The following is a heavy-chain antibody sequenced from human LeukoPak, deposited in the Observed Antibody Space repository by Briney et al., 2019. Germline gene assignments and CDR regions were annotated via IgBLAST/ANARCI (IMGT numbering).Heavy chain of an antibody. J-gene: IGHJ4*02. CDR2: IYPGDAA. V-gene: IGHV3-66*02. CDR1: GNNVRSTY. Sequence: GGSLRLSCAAPGNNVRSTYMTWIRQAPGKGLECVSLIYPGDAASYAESVRGRFMISRDNLKNTLFLQMNSLRVEDTAVYYCVTSTGQQFIPYDYWGQGTHVTVSS. CDR3: VTSTGQQFIPYDY. D-gene: IGHD6-13*01.